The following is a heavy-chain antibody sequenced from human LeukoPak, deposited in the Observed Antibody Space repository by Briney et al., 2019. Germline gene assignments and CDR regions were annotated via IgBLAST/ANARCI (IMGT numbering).Heavy chain of an antibody. V-gene: IGHV3-48*04. CDR3: VGGYSYGRFDY. J-gene: IGHJ4*02. D-gene: IGHD5-18*01. CDR1: GFILTSYG. Sequence: GGSLRLSCAASGFILTSYGMNWVRQAPGKGLEWVSYISSSSSTIYYADSVKGRFTISRDNAKNSLYLQMNSLRAEDTAVYYCVGGYSYGRFDYWGQGTLVTVSS. CDR2: ISSSSSTI.